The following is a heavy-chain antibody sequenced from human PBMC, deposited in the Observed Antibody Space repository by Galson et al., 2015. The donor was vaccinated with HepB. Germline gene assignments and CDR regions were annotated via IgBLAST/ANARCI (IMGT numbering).Heavy chain of an antibody. CDR3: ARSAGWFDP. CDR1: GFTFSDFY. D-gene: IGHD3-10*01. CDR2: ISGDGVTK. V-gene: IGHV3-11*01. J-gene: IGHJ5*01. Sequence: SLRLSCAASGFTFSDFYMSWLRQAPGKGPEWISHISGDGVTKKYADSVRGRFTIYRDNAKNSLFLQMYSLRAEGTAVYYCARSAGWFDPWGQGTLVTVS.